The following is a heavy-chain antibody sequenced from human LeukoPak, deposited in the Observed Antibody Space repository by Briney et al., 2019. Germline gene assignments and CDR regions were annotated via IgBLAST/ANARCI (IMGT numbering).Heavy chain of an antibody. CDR3: ARDARELWVYNWLDP. D-gene: IGHD3-16*01. CDR2: IYSNSGGT. J-gene: IGHJ5*02. V-gene: IGHV1-2*02. Sequence: ASVKVSCKASGYSFTVFYVHWVRQAPGQGLEWMGWIYSNSGGTNYAQKFQGRVTMTRDTSISTVYMELSRLRSDDTAVYYCARDARELWVYNWLDPWGQGTLVTVSS. CDR1: GYSFTVFY.